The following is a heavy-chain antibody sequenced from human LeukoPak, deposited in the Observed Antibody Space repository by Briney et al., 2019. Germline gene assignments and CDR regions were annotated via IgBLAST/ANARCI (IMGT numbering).Heavy chain of an antibody. Sequence: SETLSLTCTVSGGSISSGDYYWNWIRQPPGKGLEWIGDIYYNGNTYYNASLKSRVTISVDTSKNQFSLRLSSVTAADTAVYYCARSGYRYGLADYWGQGTLVTVSS. V-gene: IGHV4-30-4*01. D-gene: IGHD5-18*01. CDR3: ARSGYRYGLADY. J-gene: IGHJ4*02. CDR1: GGSISSGDYY. CDR2: IYYNGNT.